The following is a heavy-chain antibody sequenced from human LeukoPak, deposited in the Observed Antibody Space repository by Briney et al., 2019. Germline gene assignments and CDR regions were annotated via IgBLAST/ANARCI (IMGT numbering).Heavy chain of an antibody. D-gene: IGHD3-3*01. Sequence: GGSLRLSCAASGFTFSSYSMNWVRQAPGKGLEWVSSISSSSSYIYYADSVKGRFTISRDNAKNSLYLQMNSLRAEDTAVYYCARESDDFWSGYYRNLDYWGQGTLVTVSS. CDR3: ARESDDFWSGYYRNLDY. V-gene: IGHV3-21*01. CDR1: GFTFSSYS. CDR2: ISSSSSYI. J-gene: IGHJ4*02.